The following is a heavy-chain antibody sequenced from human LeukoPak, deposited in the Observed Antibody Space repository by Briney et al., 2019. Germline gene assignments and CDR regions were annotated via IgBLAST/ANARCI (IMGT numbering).Heavy chain of an antibody. CDR1: GGSFSGYY. V-gene: IGHV4-34*01. CDR3: ARGEEAVHDLLGY. CDR2: INHRGNS. D-gene: IGHD1-1*01. Sequence: SETLSLTCAVYGGSFSGYYWSWIRQPPGKGLEWIGEINHRGNSNYNPSLKSRVTISVDTSENQFSLKLSSVTAADTAVYYCARGEEAVHDLLGYWGQGTLVTVSS. J-gene: IGHJ4*02.